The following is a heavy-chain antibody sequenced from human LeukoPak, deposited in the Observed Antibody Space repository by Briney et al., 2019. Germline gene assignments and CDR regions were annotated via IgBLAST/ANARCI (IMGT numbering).Heavy chain of an antibody. D-gene: IGHD6-13*01. V-gene: IGHV4-59*08. CDR2: IYYSGST. J-gene: IGHJ5*02. Sequence: SETLSLTCTVSGGSISSYYWSWIRQPPGKGLEWIGYIYYSGSTNYNPSLKSRVTISVDTSKNQFSLKVSSVTAADTAVYYCASGIAAAGPGWFDPWGQGTLVTVSS. CDR1: GGSISSYY. CDR3: ASGIAAAGPGWFDP.